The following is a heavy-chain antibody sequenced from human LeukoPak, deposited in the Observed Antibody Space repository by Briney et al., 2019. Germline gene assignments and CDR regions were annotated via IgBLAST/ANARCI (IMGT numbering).Heavy chain of an antibody. CDR1: GFTFSNAW. V-gene: IGHV3-15*01. Sequence: GGSLRLSCAASGFTFSNAWMSWVRQAPGKGLEWVGRIKSKTDGGTTDYAAPVKGRFTISRDDSKNTLYLQMNSLKTEDTAVYYCTTDTTVTPYTYYFDYWGQGTLVTVSS. D-gene: IGHD4-17*01. CDR3: TTDTTVTPYTYYFDY. CDR2: IKSKTDGGTT. J-gene: IGHJ4*02.